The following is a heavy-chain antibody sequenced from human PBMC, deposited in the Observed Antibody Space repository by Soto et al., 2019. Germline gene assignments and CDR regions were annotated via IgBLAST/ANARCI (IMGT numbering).Heavy chain of an antibody. CDR1: GGSTRNYF. CDR2: IYYSGTT. D-gene: IGHD3-9*01. V-gene: IGHV4-59*01. Sequence: QVQLQESGPGLVKPSETLSLTCTVSGGSTRNYFWSWIRQPPGKGLEWIGGIYYSGTTNYNSSLKSRVTLSLDTSKNQFSLRLRSVTAADTAVYYCARYVNPYDTAVWFDPWGQGTLVTVSS. CDR3: ARYVNPYDTAVWFDP. J-gene: IGHJ5*02.